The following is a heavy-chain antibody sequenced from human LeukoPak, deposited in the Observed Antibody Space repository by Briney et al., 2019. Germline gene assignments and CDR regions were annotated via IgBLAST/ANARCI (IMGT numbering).Heavy chain of an antibody. D-gene: IGHD2-15*01. CDR2: INHSGST. CDR3: VRSHCRSRFDP. V-gene: IGHV4-34*01. CDR1: GGSFSGYY. Sequence: PSETLSLTCAVYGGSFSGYYWSWIRQPPGKGLEWIGEINHSGSTNYNPSLKSRVTISVDTSKNQFSLKLSSVTAADTAVYYCVRSHCRSRFDPWGQGTLVTVSS. J-gene: IGHJ5*02.